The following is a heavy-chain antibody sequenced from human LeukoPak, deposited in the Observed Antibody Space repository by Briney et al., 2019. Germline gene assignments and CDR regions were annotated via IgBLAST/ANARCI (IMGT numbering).Heavy chain of an antibody. CDR2: ISSSSSYI. CDR3: ARDGTPSYTSGWVYMDA. Sequence: PGGSLRLSCAASGFTFSSYSMNWVRQAPGKGLEWVSSISSSSSYIYYADSVKGRFTISRDNAKNSLYLQMNSLRGEDTAVYYCARDGTPSYTSGWVYMDAWGKGTTVTISS. CDR1: GFTFSSYS. D-gene: IGHD6-25*01. J-gene: IGHJ6*04. V-gene: IGHV3-21*01.